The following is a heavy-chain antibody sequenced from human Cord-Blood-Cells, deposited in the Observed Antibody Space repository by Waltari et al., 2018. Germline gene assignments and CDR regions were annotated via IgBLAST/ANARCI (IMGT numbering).Heavy chain of an antibody. Sequence: QVQLVQSGAEVKKPGASVKVSCKASGYTFTGYYMHWVRQAPGQGLEWMGWINPNSGGTNYEQKFQGWVTMTRETSISTAYMELSRLRSDDTAVYYCARASITGDDAFDIWGQGTMVTVSS. CDR3: ARASITGDDAFDI. CDR2: INPNSGGT. CDR1: GYTFTGYY. J-gene: IGHJ3*02. D-gene: IGHD7-27*01. V-gene: IGHV1-2*04.